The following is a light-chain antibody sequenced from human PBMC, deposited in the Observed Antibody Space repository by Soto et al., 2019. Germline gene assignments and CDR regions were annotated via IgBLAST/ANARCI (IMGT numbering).Light chain of an antibody. J-gene: IGKJ1*01. Sequence: IQITQSPSVLSACVGETVSGSCRASQALSNYLAWYQQKPGKAPDLLIYSASTLQSGVPSRFSGCGSGTEFTLTIISLRPDDFATYYCQQYKSYSWTVGQGTKVDIK. CDR2: SAS. CDR1: QALSNY. CDR3: QQYKSYSWT. V-gene: IGKV1-9*01.